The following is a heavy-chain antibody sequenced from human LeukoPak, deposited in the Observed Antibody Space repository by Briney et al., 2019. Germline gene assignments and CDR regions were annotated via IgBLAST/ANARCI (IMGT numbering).Heavy chain of an antibody. V-gene: IGHV4-59*01. CDR1: GGSISSYY. CDR2: IYYSGST. Sequence: PSETLSLTCTVSGGSISSYYWSWIRQPPGKGLEWIGYIYYSGSTNYNPSLRSRVIISVDTSKNQFSLKLSSVTAADTAVYYCARDIRDFWRRFDPWGQGTLVTVSS. CDR3: ARDIRDFWRRFDP. D-gene: IGHD3-3*01. J-gene: IGHJ5*02.